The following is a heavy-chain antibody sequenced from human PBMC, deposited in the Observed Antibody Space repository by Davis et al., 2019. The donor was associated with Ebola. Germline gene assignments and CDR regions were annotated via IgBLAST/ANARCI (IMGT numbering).Heavy chain of an antibody. D-gene: IGHD6-19*01. Sequence: PSDTLSLTCAISGDRVSSGGWNWLRQSPSSGLAWLGRTYYSSKWYHNYAAYVKSRITINPDTSKNQFSLQLNSVTPEDTAVYYCARGWFKSGMDVWGQGTTVTVSS. J-gene: IGHJ6*02. V-gene: IGHV6-1*01. CDR2: TYYSSKWYH. CDR3: ARGWFKSGMDV. CDR1: GDRVSSGG.